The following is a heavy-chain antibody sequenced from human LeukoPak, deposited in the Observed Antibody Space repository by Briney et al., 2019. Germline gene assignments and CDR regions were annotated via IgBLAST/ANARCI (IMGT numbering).Heavy chain of an antibody. CDR3: ARERGGTYGGNSYDAFDI. V-gene: IGHV3-21*01. D-gene: IGHD4-23*01. CDR1: GFTFSSYS. CDR2: ISSSSSYI. Sequence: GGSLRLSCAASGFTFSSYSMNWVRQAPGKGLEWVSSISSSSSYIYYADSVKGRFTISRDNAKNSLYLQMNSLRAEDTAVYYCARERGGTYGGNSYDAFDIWGQGTMVTVSS. J-gene: IGHJ3*02.